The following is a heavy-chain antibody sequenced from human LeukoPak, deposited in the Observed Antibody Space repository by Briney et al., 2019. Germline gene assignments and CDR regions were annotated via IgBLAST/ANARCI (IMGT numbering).Heavy chain of an antibody. CDR1: GGSISSSSYY. D-gene: IGHD3-22*01. J-gene: IGHJ5*02. V-gene: IGHV4-39*01. Sequence: PSETLSLTCTVSGGSISSSSYYWGWIRQPPGKGLEWIGSIYYSGSTYYNPSLKSRVTISVDTSKNQFSLKLSSVTAADTAVYYCARHLLVVVTKPMNWFDPWGQGTLVTVSS. CDR3: ARHLLVVVTKPMNWFDP. CDR2: IYYSGST.